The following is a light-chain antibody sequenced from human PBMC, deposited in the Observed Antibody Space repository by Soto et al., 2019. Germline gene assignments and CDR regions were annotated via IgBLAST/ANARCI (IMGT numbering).Light chain of an antibody. J-gene: IGKJ1*01. CDR2: AAS. CDR1: QGIRND. V-gene: IGKV1-39*01. CDR3: QQSYNTPQT. Sequence: DIQMTQSPSSLSASLGDRVTITCRASQGIRNDLGWYQQKPGKAPKLLIYAASSLQSGVPSRFSGSGSGTDYTLTISSLQPEDFATYYCQQSYNTPQTFGQGTKVDIK.